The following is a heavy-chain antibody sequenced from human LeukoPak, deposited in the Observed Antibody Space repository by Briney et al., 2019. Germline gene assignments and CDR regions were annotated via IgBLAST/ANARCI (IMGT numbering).Heavy chain of an antibody. CDR3: AREVRCSSTSCYSYFDY. CDR1: GGSFSGYY. V-gene: IGHV4-34*01. D-gene: IGHD2-2*01. J-gene: IGHJ4*02. Sequence: SETLSLTCAVYGGSFSGYYWSWIRQPPGKGLEWIGEINHSGSTNYNPSLKSRVTISVDTSKNQFSLKLSSVTAADTAVYCCAREVRCSSTSCYSYFDYWGQGTLVTVSS. CDR2: INHSGST.